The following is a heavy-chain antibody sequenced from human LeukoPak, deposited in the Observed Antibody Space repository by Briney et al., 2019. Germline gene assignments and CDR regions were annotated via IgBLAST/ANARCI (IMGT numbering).Heavy chain of an antibody. J-gene: IGHJ4*02. CDR3: AKGGVAVAGTAYYFDY. CDR2: ISWNSGSI. D-gene: IGHD6-19*01. V-gene: IGHV3-9*01. CDR1: GFTFDDYA. Sequence: PGGSLRLSCAASGFTFDDYAMHWVRQAPGKGLEWVSGISWNSGSIGYADSVKGRFTISRDNAKNSLYLQMNSLRAEDTALYYCAKGGVAVAGTAYYFDYWGQGTLITVSS.